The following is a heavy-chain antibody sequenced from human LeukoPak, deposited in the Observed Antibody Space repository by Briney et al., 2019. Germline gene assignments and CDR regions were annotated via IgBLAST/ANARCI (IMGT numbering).Heavy chain of an antibody. D-gene: IGHD2/OR15-2a*01. CDR2: IKKDGSEK. J-gene: IGHJ4*02. CDR1: GFSFSDYL. V-gene: IGHV3-7*01. CDR3: ARDKTTEGIDY. Sequence: GGSLRLSCVVSGFSFSDYLMSWVRQAPGKGLEWVANIKKDGSEKYYVDSVKGRSTISRDNAKNSLYLQMNSLRAEDTAVYYCARDKTTEGIDYWGQGTLVTVSS.